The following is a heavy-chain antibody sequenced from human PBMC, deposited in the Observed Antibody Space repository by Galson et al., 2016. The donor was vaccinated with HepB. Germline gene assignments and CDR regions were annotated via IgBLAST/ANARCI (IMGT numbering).Heavy chain of an antibody. J-gene: IGHJ6*03. D-gene: IGHD4-11*01. CDR3: AKDLGDRLVTVYYYMDA. V-gene: IGHV3-23*01. CDR1: GFIFSRYA. Sequence: SLRLSCAASGFIFSRYAMSWVRQAPGKGLEWVSAISKRGDDTYYADSVKGRSTISRDNSNNTSYLQMNSQRAEDTALYYSAKDLGDRLVTVYYYMDAWGKGTTVTVSS. CDR2: ISKRGDDT.